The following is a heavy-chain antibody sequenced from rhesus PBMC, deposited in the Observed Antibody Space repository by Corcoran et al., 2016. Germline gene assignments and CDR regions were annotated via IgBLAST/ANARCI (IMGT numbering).Heavy chain of an antibody. J-gene: IGHJ4*01. Sequence: QVTLKEYGPALVKPTQTLTLTCTLSGSSISNTGTGVGCIRQPPGKALEWLASIYWHDSKYFSTSLKSRLTISHDTSKNQVFLTMTNMDPVYTATYYCARVLVGTVPFDNWGQGVLVTVSS. D-gene: IGHD5-24*01. V-gene: IGHV2-95*01. CDR3: ARVLVGTVPFDN. CDR2: IYWHDSK. CDR1: GSSISNTGTG.